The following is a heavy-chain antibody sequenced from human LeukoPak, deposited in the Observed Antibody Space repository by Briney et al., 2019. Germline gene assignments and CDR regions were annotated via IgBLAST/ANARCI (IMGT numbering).Heavy chain of an antibody. D-gene: IGHD4-17*01. CDR2: ISAYNGNT. CDR1: GYTFTSYG. V-gene: IGHV1-18*01. CDR3: GRDIFHWGDYGDSFDY. Sequence: ASVKVSCKASGYTFTSYGISWVRQAPGHGLEGMGWISAYNGNTNYAQKLQGRVTMTTDTSTSTAYMELRSLRSDDTAVYYCGRDIFHWGDYGDSFDYWGQGTLVTVSS. J-gene: IGHJ4*02.